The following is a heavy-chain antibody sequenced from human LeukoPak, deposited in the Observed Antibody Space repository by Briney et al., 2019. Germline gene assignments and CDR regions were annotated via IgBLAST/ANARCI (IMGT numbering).Heavy chain of an antibody. D-gene: IGHD3-22*01. J-gene: IGHJ5*02. CDR2: IYPGDSDT. CDR3: ARHGYYDSSGYYSWFDP. CDR1: GYSFTSYW. Sequence: GESLKISCKGSGYSFTSYWIGWVRQMPGKGLEWMGIIYPGDSDTRYSPSFQGQVTISADKSISPAYLQWSSLKASDTAMYYCARHGYYDSSGYYSWFDPWGQGTLVTVSS. V-gene: IGHV5-51*01.